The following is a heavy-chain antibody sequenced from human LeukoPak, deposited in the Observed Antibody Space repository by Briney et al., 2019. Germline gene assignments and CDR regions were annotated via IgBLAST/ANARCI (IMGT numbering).Heavy chain of an antibody. CDR1: GGSISSYY. CDR2: IYYSGST. V-gene: IGHV4-59*01. D-gene: IGHD2-15*01. CDR3: ARYIVVVVDARPYWYFDL. J-gene: IGHJ2*01. Sequence: SETLSLTCTVSGGSISSYYWSWIRQPPGKGLEWIGYIYYSGSTNYNPSLKSRVTISVDTSKNQFSLKLSSVTAADTAVYYCARYIVVVVDARPYWYFDLWGRGTLVTVSS.